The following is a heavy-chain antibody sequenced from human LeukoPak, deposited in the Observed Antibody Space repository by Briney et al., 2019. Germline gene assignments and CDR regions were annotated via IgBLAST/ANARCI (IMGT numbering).Heavy chain of an antibody. J-gene: IGHJ3*01. V-gene: IGHV3-23*01. D-gene: IGHD3-22*01. CDR3: AKGLRRITMIVD. CDR2: ISGSGGST. Sequence: GGSLRLSCAASGFTVSSNYMSWVRQAPGKGLEWVSAISGSGGSTYYADSVKGRFTISRDNSKNTLYLQMNSLRAEDTAVYYCAKGLRRITMIVDWGQGTMVTVSS. CDR1: GFTVSSNY.